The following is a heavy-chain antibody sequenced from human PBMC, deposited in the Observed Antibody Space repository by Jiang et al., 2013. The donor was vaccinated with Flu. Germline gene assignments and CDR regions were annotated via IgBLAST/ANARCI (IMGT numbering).Heavy chain of an antibody. CDR3: ARDRATRPHEFDY. V-gene: IGHV4-59*01. D-gene: IGHD6-6*01. Sequence: GLLKPSETLSLTCTVSGGSISNYYWNWIRQPPGRGLEWIGNIYYSGSTNYNPSLKSRVTMSLDTSKNQFSLNLSSVTAADTAVYYCARDRATRPHEFDYWGQGTLVTVSS. J-gene: IGHJ4*02. CDR1: GGSISNYY. CDR2: IYYSGST.